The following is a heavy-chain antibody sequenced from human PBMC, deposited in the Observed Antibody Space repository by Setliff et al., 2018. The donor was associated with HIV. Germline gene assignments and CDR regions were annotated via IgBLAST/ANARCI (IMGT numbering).Heavy chain of an antibody. J-gene: IGHJ1*01. D-gene: IGHD3-10*01. CDR3: ARDPYYASLHSPAEYFQH. CDR2: IWYDGSNK. CDR1: EFTFSSYG. V-gene: IGHV3-33*01. Sequence: PGGSLRLSCAASEFTFSSYGMHWVRQAPGKGLEWVAVIWYDGSNKYYADSVKGRFTISRDTSKNSLYLQMSSLRAEDTAMYYCARDPYYASLHSPAEYFQHWGQGTLVTVSS.